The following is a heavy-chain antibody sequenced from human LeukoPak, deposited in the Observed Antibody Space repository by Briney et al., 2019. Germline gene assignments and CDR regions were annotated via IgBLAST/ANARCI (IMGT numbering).Heavy chain of an antibody. CDR2: IRYDGSNK. V-gene: IGHV3-30*02. CDR1: GFTFSSYG. J-gene: IGHJ4*02. CDR3: ARGSPRRGDSSGYYYY. D-gene: IGHD3-22*01. Sequence: GGSLRLSCAASGFTFSSYGMHWVRQAPGKGLEWVAFIRYDGSNKYYADSVKGRFTISRDNSKNSLYLQMNSLRAEDTAVYYCARGSPRRGDSSGYYYYWGQGTLVTVSS.